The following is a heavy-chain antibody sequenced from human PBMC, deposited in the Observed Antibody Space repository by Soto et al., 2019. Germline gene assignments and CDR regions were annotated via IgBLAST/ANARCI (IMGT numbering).Heavy chain of an antibody. CDR3: ARPPPGYSSSWYFDY. CDR2: INHSGST. CDR1: GGSFSGYY. J-gene: IGHJ4*02. D-gene: IGHD6-13*01. V-gene: IGHV4-34*01. Sequence: QVQLQQWGAGLLKPSETLSLTCAVYGGSFSGYYWSWLRQPPGKGLVWIGEINHSGSTTYNPSLKSRVTVSVGTSKNQSPLKLSSVPAADTAVYYCARPPPGYSSSWYFDYWGQGTLVSVSS.